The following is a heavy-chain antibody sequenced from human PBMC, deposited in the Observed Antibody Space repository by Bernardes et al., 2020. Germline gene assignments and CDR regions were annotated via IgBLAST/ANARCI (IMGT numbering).Heavy chain of an antibody. J-gene: IGHJ4*02. CDR2: ISANNGDT. CDR3: ARGRNWNYALDY. CDR1: GYTFASSG. Sequence: ASVKDSCKASGYTFASSGISWVRQAPGQGLEWMGWISANNGDTKYAQNLQGRVTMTTDTSTSTAYMELGSLRSDDTAVYYCARGRNWNYALDYWGQGTQVTVSS. V-gene: IGHV1-18*01. D-gene: IGHD1-7*01.